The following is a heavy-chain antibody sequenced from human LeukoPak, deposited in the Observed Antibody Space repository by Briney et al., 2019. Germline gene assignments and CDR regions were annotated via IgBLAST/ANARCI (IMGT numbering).Heavy chain of an antibody. Sequence: GGSLRLSWAASGFTFSSYGMHWVRQAPGKGLEWVAFIRYDGSNKYYADSVKGRFTISRDNSKNTLYLQMNSLRAEDTAVYYCAKGRVVPAAILGYWGQGTLVTVSS. D-gene: IGHD2-2*02. CDR3: AKGRVVPAAILGY. CDR2: IRYDGSNK. CDR1: GFTFSSYG. J-gene: IGHJ4*02. V-gene: IGHV3-30*02.